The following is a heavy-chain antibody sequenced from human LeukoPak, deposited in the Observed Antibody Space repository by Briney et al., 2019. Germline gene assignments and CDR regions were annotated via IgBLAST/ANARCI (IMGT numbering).Heavy chain of an antibody. CDR1: GFTFSSYA. CDR2: ISGSGGST. V-gene: IGHV3-23*01. Sequence: PGGSLRLSCAASGFTFSSYAMSWVRQAPGKGLEWVSAISGSGGSTYYADSVKGRFTISRDNSKNTLYLQMNSLRAEDTAAYYCAKDLVYYDFWTPMDVWGQGTTDTVSS. D-gene: IGHD3-3*01. J-gene: IGHJ6*02. CDR3: AKDLVYYDFWTPMDV.